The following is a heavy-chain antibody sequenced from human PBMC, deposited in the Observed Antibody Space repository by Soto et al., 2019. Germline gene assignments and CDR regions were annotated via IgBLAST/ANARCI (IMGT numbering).Heavy chain of an antibody. D-gene: IGHD1-26*01. Sequence: SETLSLTCPVSGGSISSYYWSWIRQPPGKGLEWIGYIYYSGSTNYNPSLKSRVTISVDTSKNQFSLKLSSVTAADTAVYYCARVSPRRELDYWGQGTLVTVSS. CDR1: GGSISSYY. V-gene: IGHV4-59*01. J-gene: IGHJ4*02. CDR3: ARVSPRRELDY. CDR2: IYYSGST.